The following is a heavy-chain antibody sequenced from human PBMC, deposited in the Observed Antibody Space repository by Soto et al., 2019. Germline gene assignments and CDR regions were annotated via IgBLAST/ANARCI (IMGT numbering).Heavy chain of an antibody. D-gene: IGHD3-10*01. V-gene: IGHV4-31*03. CDR2: IYYIGST. CDR1: GGSISSGGYY. CDR3: AREGRGVRGVVVGMDV. J-gene: IGHJ6*02. Sequence: SLSINCTVSGGSISSGGYYWSWIRQHPGKGLEWIGYIYYIGSTYYSPSLKSRVTISVDTSKNQFSLKLSSVTAADTAVYYCAREGRGVRGVVVGMDVWGQGTTVTVSS.